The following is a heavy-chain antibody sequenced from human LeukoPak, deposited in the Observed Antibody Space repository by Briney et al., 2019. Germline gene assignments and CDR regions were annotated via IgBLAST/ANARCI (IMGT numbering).Heavy chain of an antibody. J-gene: IGHJ4*02. CDR3: AKDWSDFWSGSPDY. V-gene: IGHV3-43*02. D-gene: IGHD3-3*01. CDR2: ISGDGGST. Sequence: GGSLRLSCAASGFTFDDYAMHWVRQAPGKGLEWVSLISGDGGSTYYADSVKGRFTISRDNSKNSLYLQMNSLGTEDTALYYCAKDWSDFWSGSPDYWGQGTLVTVSS. CDR1: GFTFDDYA.